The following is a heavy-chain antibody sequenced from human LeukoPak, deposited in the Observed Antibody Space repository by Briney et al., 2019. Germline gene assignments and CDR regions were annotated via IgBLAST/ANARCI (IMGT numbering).Heavy chain of an antibody. D-gene: IGHD3-10*01. CDR1: GFTFSAYV. J-gene: IGHJ4*02. CDR3: ATTMVQGVIIYPFDY. Sequence: SGGSLRLSCAASGFTFSAYVMHWVRQAPGKGLQWVAVISDSGGYTQYADSVKGRFTISRDNSKNTLYLQMNSLRAEDTAVYYCATTMVQGVIIYPFDYWGQGTLVTVSS. V-gene: IGHV3-23*01. CDR2: ISDSGGYT.